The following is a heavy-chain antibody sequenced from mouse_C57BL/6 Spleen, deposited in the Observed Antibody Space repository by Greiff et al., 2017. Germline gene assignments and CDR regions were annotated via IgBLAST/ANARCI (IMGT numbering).Heavy chain of an antibody. CDR1: GYSFTGYY. J-gene: IGHJ1*03. CDR2: INPSTGGT. CDR3: ARSLTYFDV. V-gene: IGHV1-42*01. Sequence: VQLQQSGPELVKPGASVKISCKASGYSFTGYYMNWVKQSPEKSLEWIGEINPSTGGTTYNQKFKAKATLTVDKSSSTAYMQLKSLTSEDSAVYYCARSLTYFDVWGTGTTVTVSS.